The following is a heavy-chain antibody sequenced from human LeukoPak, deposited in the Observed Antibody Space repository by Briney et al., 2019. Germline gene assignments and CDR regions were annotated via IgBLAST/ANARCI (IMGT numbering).Heavy chain of an antibody. CDR1: GFTFSSYW. J-gene: IGHJ6*02. CDR3: ASSRYSGYDSYYYGMDV. D-gene: IGHD5-12*01. Sequence: SGGSLRPSCAASGFTFSSYWMSWVRQAPGKGLEWVANIKQDGSEKYYVDSVKGRFTISRDNAKNSLYLQMNSLRAEDTAVYYCASSRYSGYDSYYYGMDVWGQGTTVTVSS. CDR2: IKQDGSEK. V-gene: IGHV3-7*01.